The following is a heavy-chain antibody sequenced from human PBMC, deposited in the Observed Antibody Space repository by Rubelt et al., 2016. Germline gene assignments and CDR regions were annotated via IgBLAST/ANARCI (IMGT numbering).Heavy chain of an antibody. CDR1: GYTFTSYG. CDR2: MNPNSGNT. CDR3: ARYSEQLVL. V-gene: IGHV1-8*02. J-gene: IGHJ1*01. D-gene: IGHD6-6*01. Sequence: QVQLVQSGAEVKKPGASVKVSCKASGYTFTSYGISWVRQAPGQGLEWMGWMNPNSGNTGYAQKFQGSVTMTRNTSIRTAYMGLSSLRAEDTAVYCCARYSEQLVLWGQGTLVTVSS.